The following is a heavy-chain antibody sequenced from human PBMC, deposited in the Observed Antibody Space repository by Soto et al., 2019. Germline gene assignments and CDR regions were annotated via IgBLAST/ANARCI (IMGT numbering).Heavy chain of an antibody. CDR3: ARDHHYYGSGSYRHGGSPAYYYYYMDV. Sequence: PGGSLRLSCAASGFPFSSYGMHWVRQAPGKGLEWVAVIWYDGSNKYYADSVKGRFTISRDNSKNTLYLQMNSLRAEDTAVYYCARDHHYYGSGSYRHGGSPAYYYYYMDVWGKGTTVTVSS. D-gene: IGHD3-10*01. CDR2: IWYDGSNK. CDR1: GFPFSSYG. V-gene: IGHV3-33*01. J-gene: IGHJ6*03.